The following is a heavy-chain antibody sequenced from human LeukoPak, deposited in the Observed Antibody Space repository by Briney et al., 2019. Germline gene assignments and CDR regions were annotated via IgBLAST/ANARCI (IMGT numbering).Heavy chain of an antibody. J-gene: IGHJ4*02. D-gene: IGHD1-1*01. V-gene: IGHV3-21*04. CDR3: AKNPTSKPTTTDY. CDR2: ISSSSSYI. Sequence: GGSLRLSCAASGFTFSSYSMNWVRQAPGKGLEWVSSISSSSSYIYYADSVKGRFTISRDNSKNTLYLQMNSLRAEDTAVYYCAKNPTSKPTTTDYWGQGTLVTVSS. CDR1: GFTFSSYS.